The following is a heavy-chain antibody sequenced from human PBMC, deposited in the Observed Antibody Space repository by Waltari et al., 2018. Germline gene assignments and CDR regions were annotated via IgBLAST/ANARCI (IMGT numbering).Heavy chain of an antibody. CDR2: IIPIFGTA. CDR3: ARGRITIFGVVIRNAYYYGMDV. V-gene: IGHV1-69*01. J-gene: IGHJ6*02. Sequence: GSSVKVSCKASGGTFSSYAISWVRQAPGQGLEWMGGIIPIFGTANYAQKFQGRVTITADESTSTAYMELSSLRSEDTAVYYCARGRITIFGVVIRNAYYYGMDVWGQGTTGTVS. CDR1: GGTFSSYA. D-gene: IGHD3-3*01.